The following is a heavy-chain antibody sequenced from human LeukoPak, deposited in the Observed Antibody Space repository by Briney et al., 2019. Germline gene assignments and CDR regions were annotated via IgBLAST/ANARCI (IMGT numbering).Heavy chain of an antibody. CDR1: GGSFSGYY. CDR2: INHSGST. Sequence: SETLSLTCAVYGGSFSGYYWGWIRQPPGKGLEWIGEINHSGSTNYNPSLKSRVTISVDTSKNQFSLKLSSVTAADTAVYYCARGRYCSSTSCYSRSQGAWFDPWGQGTLVTVSS. CDR3: ARGRYCSSTSCYSRSQGAWFDP. J-gene: IGHJ5*02. D-gene: IGHD2-2*01. V-gene: IGHV4-34*01.